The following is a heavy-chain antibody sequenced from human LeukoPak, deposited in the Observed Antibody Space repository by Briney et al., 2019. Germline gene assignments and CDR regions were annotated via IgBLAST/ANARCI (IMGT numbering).Heavy chain of an antibody. Sequence: GGSLRLSCAASGFTFDDYAMHWVRQAPGKGLEWVSGISWNSGSIGYADSVKGRFTISRDNSKNTLYLQMNSLRAEDTAAYYCARDRGGCSSTSCYAMDVWGKGTTVTVSS. CDR3: ARDRGGCSSTSCYAMDV. CDR2: ISWNSGSI. D-gene: IGHD2-2*01. J-gene: IGHJ6*03. V-gene: IGHV3-9*01. CDR1: GFTFDDYA.